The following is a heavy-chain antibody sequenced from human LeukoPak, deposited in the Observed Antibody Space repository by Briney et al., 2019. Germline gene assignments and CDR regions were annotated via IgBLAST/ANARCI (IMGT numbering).Heavy chain of an antibody. D-gene: IGHD2-2*02. V-gene: IGHV4-31*03. Sequence: SETLSLTCTVSGGSISSGGYYWSWIRQHPGKGLEWIGYICYSGSTYYNPSLKSRVTISVDTSKNQFSLKLSSVTAADTAVYYCARGYIVVVPAAIPNWFAPWGQGTLVTVSS. CDR3: ARGYIVVVPAAIPNWFAP. CDR1: GGSISSGGYY. CDR2: ICYSGST. J-gene: IGHJ5*02.